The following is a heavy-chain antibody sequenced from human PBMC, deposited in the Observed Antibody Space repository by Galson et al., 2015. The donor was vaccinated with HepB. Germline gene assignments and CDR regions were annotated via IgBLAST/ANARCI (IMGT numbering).Heavy chain of an antibody. Sequence: SETLSLTCFVSGGSIENHYWNWIRQTPGQGLEWIGYVYHSGRTTTNYTPSLRSRATISLDTSKSHFSLNLSSVTPADTAVYFCARSSFGSENYYHLGNDIEYYLAYWGQGTLVTVSS. CDR3: ARSSFGSENYYHLGNDIEYYLAY. CDR2: VYHSGRTTT. J-gene: IGHJ4*02. V-gene: IGHV4-59*11. CDR1: GGSIENHY. D-gene: IGHD3-10*01.